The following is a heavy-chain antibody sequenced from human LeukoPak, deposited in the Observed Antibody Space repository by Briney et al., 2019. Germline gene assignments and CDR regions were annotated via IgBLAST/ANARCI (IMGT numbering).Heavy chain of an antibody. D-gene: IGHD3-3*01. J-gene: IGHJ4*02. Sequence: GASVKVSCKASGYTFTSYDINWVRQATGQGLEWTGWMNPNSGNTGYAQKFQGRVTMTRNTSISTAYMELSSLRSEDTAVYYCARGEEYYDFWSGYHLYYFDYWGQGTLVTVSS. CDR1: GYTFTSYD. V-gene: IGHV1-8*01. CDR2: MNPNSGNT. CDR3: ARGEEYYDFWSGYHLYYFDY.